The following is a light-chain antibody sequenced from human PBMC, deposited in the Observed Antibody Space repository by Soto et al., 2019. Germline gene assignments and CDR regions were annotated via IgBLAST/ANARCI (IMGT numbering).Light chain of an antibody. CDR3: QSYDSSLSVYV. Sequence: QSVLTQPPSVSGAPGQRVTISCTRSPSNIGAGYDVHWYQQLPGTAPKLLIYGNSNRPSGVPDRFSGSKSGTSASLAITGLEAEDEADYYCQSYDSSLSVYVFGAGTKVTVL. J-gene: IGLJ1*01. CDR1: PSNIGAGYD. CDR2: GNS. V-gene: IGLV1-40*01.